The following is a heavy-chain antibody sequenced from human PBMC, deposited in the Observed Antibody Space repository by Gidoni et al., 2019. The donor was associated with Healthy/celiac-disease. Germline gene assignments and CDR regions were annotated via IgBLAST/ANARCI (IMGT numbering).Heavy chain of an antibody. CDR1: GYPFTSYY. CDR3: ARSSYDPYYYYYGMDV. D-gene: IGHD5-12*01. CDR2: INPSGGST. J-gene: IGHJ6*02. V-gene: IGHV1-46*03. Sequence: QVPLVQSGAEVKKPGASMKGSCKASGYPFTSYYMDWVRQDPGEGLEWMGIINPSGGSTSYAQKFQGRVIMTRDTSTSTVYMELSSLRSDDTAVYYCARSSYDPYYYYYGMDVWGQGTTVTVSS.